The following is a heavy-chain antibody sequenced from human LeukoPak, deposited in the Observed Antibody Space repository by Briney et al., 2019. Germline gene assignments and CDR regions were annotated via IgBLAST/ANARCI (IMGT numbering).Heavy chain of an antibody. V-gene: IGHV3-7*01. J-gene: IGHJ3*02. D-gene: IGHD3-22*01. Sequence: GGSLRLSCAASGFTFSSYWMSWVRQAPGKGLEWAANIKQDGSEKYYVDSVKGRFTISRDNAKNSLYLQMNSLRAEDTAVYYCAKVPWFFGTPIEYYYDSSGYYYEEAGAFDIWGQGTMVTVSS. CDR3: AKVPWFFGTPIEYYYDSSGYYYEEAGAFDI. CDR2: IKQDGSEK. CDR1: GFTFSSYW.